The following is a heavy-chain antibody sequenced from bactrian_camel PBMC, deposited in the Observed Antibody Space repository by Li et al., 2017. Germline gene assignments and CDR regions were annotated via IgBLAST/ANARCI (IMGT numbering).Heavy chain of an antibody. CDR2: IDTDGIT. V-gene: IGHV3S55*01. D-gene: IGHD5*01. J-gene: IGHJ4*01. CDR1: GYSDASYC. CDR3: AASRGTICHAAFYFRLEGNY. Sequence: VQLVESGGGSVQVGGSLRLSCSAAGYSDASYCMGWFRQATNSEREGVAVIDTDGITTYADSAKGRFTISRDKATNTLTLDMNNLQPEDTAMYYCAASRGTICHAAFYFRLEGNYRGQGTQVTVS.